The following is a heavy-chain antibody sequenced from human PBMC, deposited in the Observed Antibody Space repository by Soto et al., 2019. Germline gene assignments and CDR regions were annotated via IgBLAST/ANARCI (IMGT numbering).Heavy chain of an antibody. D-gene: IGHD3-10*01. J-gene: IGHJ4*02. Sequence: EVQLVESGGGLVQPGGSLRLSCAASGFTFSNYWMHWVRQVPGKGLVWVSCSNADGTKKGHADSVKGRFTVSRDNAKNTVYLQTNSLRAEDTAAYYCASNPRGGYFDFWGQGTLVTVSS. CDR3: ASNPRGGYFDF. CDR1: GFTFSNYW. V-gene: IGHV3-74*01. CDR2: SNADGTKK.